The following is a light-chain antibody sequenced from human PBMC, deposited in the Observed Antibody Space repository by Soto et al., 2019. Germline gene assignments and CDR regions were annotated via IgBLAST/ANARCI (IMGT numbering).Light chain of an antibody. J-gene: IGKJ1*01. V-gene: IGKV3-15*01. Sequence: EIVMTQSPATLSVSPGERATLSCRASQSVSSNLAWYQQKPGQAPRLLIYGASTRATGIPARFSGSGSGTEFPLTISSLQSEDFAVYYCQQYYSCNGTCGQGPKVEIK. CDR3: QQYYSCNGT. CDR1: QSVSSN. CDR2: GAS.